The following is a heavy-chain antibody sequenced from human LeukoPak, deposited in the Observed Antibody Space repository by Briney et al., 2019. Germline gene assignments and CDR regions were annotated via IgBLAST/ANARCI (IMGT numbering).Heavy chain of an antibody. CDR3: AKGIEGATDY. J-gene: IGHJ4*02. Sequence: GGSLRLSCVASGFTFRTTWMHWVRQAPGKGLVWVSRMNSDGPDATYADSEKGRFTMSRDKAEDTLYLEMDSLRAEDTAVYYCAKGIEGATDYWGQGTMVIVSS. CDR1: GFTFRTTW. D-gene: IGHD1-26*01. CDR2: MNSDGPDA. V-gene: IGHV3-74*01.